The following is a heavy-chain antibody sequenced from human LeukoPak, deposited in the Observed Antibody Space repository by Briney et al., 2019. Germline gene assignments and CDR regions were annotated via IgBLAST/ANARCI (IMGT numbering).Heavy chain of an antibody. CDR2: ISYDGRNE. CDR3: ARGGDSWSGYSYGMDV. V-gene: IGHV3-30*04. D-gene: IGHD3-3*01. Sequence: GGSLRLSCAASGFSFSSYAMHWVRQAPGKGLEWVAVISYDGRNEYYADSVKGRFTISRDISKNTVYLQMNSLRPKDTAVYYCARGGDSWSGYSYGMDVWGQGTTVTVSS. J-gene: IGHJ6*02. CDR1: GFSFSSYA.